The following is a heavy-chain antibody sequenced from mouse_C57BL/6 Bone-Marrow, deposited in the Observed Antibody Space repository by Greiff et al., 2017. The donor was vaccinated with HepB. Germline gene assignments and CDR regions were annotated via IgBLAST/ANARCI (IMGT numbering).Heavy chain of an antibody. Sequence: QVQLQQPGAELVMPGASVKLSCKASGYTFTSYWMHWVKQRPGQGLEWIGEIDPSDSYTNYNQKFKGKSTLTVDKSSSTAYMQLSSLTSEDSAVYYCARTLLRCDYDAMDYWGQGTSVTVSS. V-gene: IGHV1-69*01. CDR3: ARTLLRCDYDAMDY. D-gene: IGHD1-1*01. CDR2: IDPSDSYT. J-gene: IGHJ4*01. CDR1: GYTFTSYW.